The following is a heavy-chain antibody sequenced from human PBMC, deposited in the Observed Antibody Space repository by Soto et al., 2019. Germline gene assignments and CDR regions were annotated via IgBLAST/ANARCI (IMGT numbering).Heavy chain of an antibody. CDR3: ARERGEGTGTYYYYGMDV. CDR2: IYYSGST. D-gene: IGHD1-7*01. V-gene: IGHV4-59*01. Sequence: SETLSLTCTVSGGSISSYYWSWIRQPPGKGLEWIGYIYYSGSTNYNPSLKSRVTISVDTSKNQFSLKLSSVTAADTAVYYCARERGEGTGTYYYYGMDVWGQGTTVTVSS. J-gene: IGHJ6*02. CDR1: GGSISSYY.